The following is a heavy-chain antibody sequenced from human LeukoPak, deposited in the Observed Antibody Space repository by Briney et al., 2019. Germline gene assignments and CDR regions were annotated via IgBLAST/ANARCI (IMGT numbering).Heavy chain of an antibody. V-gene: IGHV3-15*07. CDR3: TTDRDIVVVPAASYYYGMDV. J-gene: IGHJ6*02. D-gene: IGHD2-2*01. CDR2: IKSKTDGGTT. CDR1: GLTFSNAW. Sequence: PGGSLRLSCAASGLTFSNAWMNWVRQAPGKGLEWVGRIKSKTDGGTTDYAAPVKGRFTISRDDSKNTLYLQMNSLKTEDTAVYYCTTDRDIVVVPAASYYYGMDVWGQGTTVTVSS.